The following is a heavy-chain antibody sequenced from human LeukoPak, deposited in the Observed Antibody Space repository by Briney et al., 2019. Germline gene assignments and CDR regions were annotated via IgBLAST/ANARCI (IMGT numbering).Heavy chain of an antibody. J-gene: IGHJ4*02. CDR3: ARDSDDYYYFDY. D-gene: IGHD4-11*01. V-gene: IGHV3-33*01. CDR2: IWYDGSNK. Sequence: GRSLRLSCAASGFTFSSYGMHWVRQAPGKGLEWVAVIWYDGSNKYYADSVKGRFTISRDNSKNTLYLQMNSLRAEDTAVYYCARDSDDYYYFDYWGQGTLVTVSS. CDR1: GFTFSSYG.